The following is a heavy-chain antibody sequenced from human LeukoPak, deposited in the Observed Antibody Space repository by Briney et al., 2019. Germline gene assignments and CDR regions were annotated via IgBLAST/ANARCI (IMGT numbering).Heavy chain of an antibody. V-gene: IGHV4-39*07. J-gene: IGHJ5*02. CDR2: IYSRGST. D-gene: IGHD3/OR15-3a*01. CDR3: ARDDLSRGGFDP. CDR1: GGSINSTLYY. Sequence: PSETLSLTCSVSGGSINSTLYYWVWIRQPPGKGLEWIGSIYSRGSTYYHPSLKSRVTMSMDTSKNQFSLNVISVTAADTAFYYCARDDLSRGGFDPWGQGVLVTVSS.